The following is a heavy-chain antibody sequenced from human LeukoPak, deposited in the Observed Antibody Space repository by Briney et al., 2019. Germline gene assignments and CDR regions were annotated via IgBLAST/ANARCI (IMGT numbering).Heavy chain of an antibody. D-gene: IGHD6-6*01. V-gene: IGHV5-51*01. Sequence: GGSLRLSCAASGYSFTSYWIGWVRQMPGKGLEWMGIIYPGDSDTRYSPSFQGQVTISADRSISTAYLQWSSLKASDTAMYYCARSIAARQFDYWGQGTLVTVSS. CDR1: GYSFTSYW. CDR2: IYPGDSDT. J-gene: IGHJ4*02. CDR3: ARSIAARQFDY.